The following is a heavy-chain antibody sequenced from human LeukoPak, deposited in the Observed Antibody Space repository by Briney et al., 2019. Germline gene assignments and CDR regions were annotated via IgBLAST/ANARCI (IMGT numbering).Heavy chain of an antibody. Sequence: ASVRVSCKASGYTFTSYGITWVRQAPGQGLEWMGWINTCNGNTNYAQRLQGRVTMTTDTSTSTAYMELRGLRSDDTAIYYCARNSHGYGSGWQQFNFDYWGQGTLVTVSS. CDR1: GYTFTSYG. V-gene: IGHV1-18*01. CDR3: ARNSHGYGSGWQQFNFDY. CDR2: INTCNGNT. D-gene: IGHD6-19*01. J-gene: IGHJ4*02.